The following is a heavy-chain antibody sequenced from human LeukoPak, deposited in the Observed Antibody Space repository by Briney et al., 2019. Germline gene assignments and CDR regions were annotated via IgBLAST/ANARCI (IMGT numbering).Heavy chain of an antibody. CDR1: GFIFSDYY. V-gene: IGHV3-11*01. CDR3: AKDPLWIAVADTDWFDP. Sequence: GGSLRLSCAASGFIFSDYYMSWIRQSPGKGLEWISYISPNGTDIYSIDSVRGRFIISRDNAKNSLYLQMNSLRAEDTAVYYCAKDPLWIAVADTDWFDPWGQGTLVTVSS. CDR2: ISPNGTDI. J-gene: IGHJ5*02. D-gene: IGHD6-19*01.